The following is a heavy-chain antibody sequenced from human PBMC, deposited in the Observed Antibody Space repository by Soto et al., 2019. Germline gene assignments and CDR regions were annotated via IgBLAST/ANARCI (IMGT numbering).Heavy chain of an antibody. Sequence: GSLRLSCEGSGFTFSTYWMHWVRQAPGKGLVWVSRINSGGSGTTYADSVKGRFIISRDNAKNTLSLQMNSLRAEDTAVYYCARKALSGFYNHLAVWGKGTTVTVSS. J-gene: IGHJ6*03. CDR2: INSGGSGT. CDR1: GFTFSTYW. D-gene: IGHD3-10*01. CDR3: ARKALSGFYNHLAV. V-gene: IGHV3-74*01.